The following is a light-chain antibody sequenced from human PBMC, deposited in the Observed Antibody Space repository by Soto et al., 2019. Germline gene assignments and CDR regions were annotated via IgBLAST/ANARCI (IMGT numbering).Light chain of an antibody. Sequence: VVLTQSPGTLYLSRGDRASLSCRASQSVSSYLAWYQKKPGQAPRLVIYDASNRATGIPARFSGSGSGTDLTLTISSLESEDFAVYYCQQRSNWPQLTFGGGTKVDIK. J-gene: IGKJ4*01. CDR3: QQRSNWPQLT. V-gene: IGKV3-11*01. CDR1: QSVSSY. CDR2: DAS.